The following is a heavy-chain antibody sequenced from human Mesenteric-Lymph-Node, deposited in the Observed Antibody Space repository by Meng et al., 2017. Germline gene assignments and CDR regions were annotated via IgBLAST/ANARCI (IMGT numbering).Heavy chain of an antibody. CDR2: IYYSGST. J-gene: IGHJ5*02. V-gene: IGHV4-30-4*01. CDR3: ARTNYGDYNWFDP. CDR1: AGSISSGDYY. Sequence: QQQLHQEGAGRLKPSPAPSMTCTVPAGSISSGDYYWSWIRQPPEKGLELIGYIYYSGSTYSNASLKSRVTVSIDTSKNQFSLKLTSVTAAATAVYFCARTNYGDYNWFDPWGQGTLVTVSS. D-gene: IGHD4-17*01.